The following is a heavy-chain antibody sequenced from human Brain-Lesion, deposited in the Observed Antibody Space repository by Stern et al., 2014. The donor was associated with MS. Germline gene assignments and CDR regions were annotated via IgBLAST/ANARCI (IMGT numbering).Heavy chain of an antibody. Sequence: QVQLQESGPGLVKPSGTLSLTCAVSGDSITSNNWWSWVRQSPGKGLEWIGEIYHLGSTNYSPSLQSRVTISADKSKNQSSLKLTSLTAADTALYYCARQHCTSINCEKYYFDYWGQGFMVIVSS. CDR2: IYHLGST. CDR1: GDSITSNNW. CDR3: ARQHCTSINCEKYYFDY. V-gene: IGHV4-4*02. J-gene: IGHJ4*02. D-gene: IGHD2-2*01.